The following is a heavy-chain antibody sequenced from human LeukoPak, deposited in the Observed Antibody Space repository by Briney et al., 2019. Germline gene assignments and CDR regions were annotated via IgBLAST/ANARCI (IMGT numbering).Heavy chain of an antibody. Sequence: SETLSLTCTVSGGSISRYYWSWIRQPAGKGLERIGRIYTSGSTNYNPSLKSRVTMSVDTSKNQFSLKLSSVTAADTAVYYCARVAAAGTIDWFDPWGREPWSPSPQ. CDR3: ARVAAAGTIDWFDP. CDR1: GGSISRYY. V-gene: IGHV4-4*07. D-gene: IGHD6-13*01. CDR2: IYTSGST. J-gene: IGHJ5*02.